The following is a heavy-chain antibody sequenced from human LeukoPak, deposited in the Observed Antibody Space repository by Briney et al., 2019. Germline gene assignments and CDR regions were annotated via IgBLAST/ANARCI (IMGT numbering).Heavy chain of an antibody. CDR1: GFTFSNYE. V-gene: IGHV3-48*03. J-gene: IGHJ2*01. D-gene: IGHD6-19*01. Sequence: PGGSLRLSCAASGFTFSNYEMNWVRQAPGKGLEWISYISASGNPIYYADSVKGRFTISTDNAKNSVYLHMNSLRDEDTAVYYCARDRLVPYWYFDLWGRGTLVTVSS. CDR2: ISASGNPI. CDR3: ARDRLVPYWYFDL.